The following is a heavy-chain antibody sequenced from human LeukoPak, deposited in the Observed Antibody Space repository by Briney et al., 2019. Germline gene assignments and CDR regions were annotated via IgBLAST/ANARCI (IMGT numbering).Heavy chain of an antibody. CDR2: ISGSGGST. D-gene: IGHD6-6*01. CDR3: AREEYSSSSFSMDV. J-gene: IGHJ6*03. Sequence: GGSLRLSCAASGFTFSSYAMSWVRQAPGKGLEWVSAISGSGGSTYYADSVKGRFTISRDNSKNTLYLQMNSLRAEDTAVYYCAREEYSSSSFSMDVWGKGTTVTVSS. CDR1: GFTFSSYA. V-gene: IGHV3-23*01.